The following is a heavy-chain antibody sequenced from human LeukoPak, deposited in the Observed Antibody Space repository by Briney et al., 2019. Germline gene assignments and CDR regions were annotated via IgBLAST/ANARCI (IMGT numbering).Heavy chain of an antibody. CDR2: IYTSGST. D-gene: IGHD2-15*01. V-gene: IGHV4-4*07. CDR1: GGSISSYY. CDR3: ARDGLVVVAATPGRYYYYMDV. Sequence: SETLSLTCTVSGGSISSYYWSWIRQPAGKGLEWIGRIYTSGSTNYNPSLKSRVTMSVDTSKNQFSLKLSSVTAADTAVYYCARDGLVVVAATPGRYYYYMDVWGKGTTVTISS. J-gene: IGHJ6*03.